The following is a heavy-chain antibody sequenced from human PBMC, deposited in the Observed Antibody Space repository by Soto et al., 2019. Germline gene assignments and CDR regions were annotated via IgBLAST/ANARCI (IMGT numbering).Heavy chain of an antibody. D-gene: IGHD6-13*01. CDR2: IYPGDSDT. CDR1: GYSFTGYW. V-gene: IGHV5-51*01. CDR3: ASARAAAGSYYYYRMDV. Sequence: SKGSGYSFTGYWIGWVRQMPGKGLEWMGIIYPGDSDTRYSPSFQGQVTISADKSISTAYLQWSSLKASDTAMYYCASARAAAGSYYYYRMDVWGQGTTVTVSS. J-gene: IGHJ6*02.